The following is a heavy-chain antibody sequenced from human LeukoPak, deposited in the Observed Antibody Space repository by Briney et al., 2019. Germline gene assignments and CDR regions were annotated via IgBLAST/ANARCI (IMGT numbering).Heavy chain of an antibody. CDR2: ISSSGSTI. D-gene: IGHD5-18*01. CDR1: GFTFSSYE. CDR3: ARDLSGVTGYTYGRGIDY. V-gene: IGHV3-48*03. J-gene: IGHJ4*02. Sequence: GGSLRLSCAASGFTFSSYEMNWVRQAPGKGLEWVSYISSSGSTIYYADSVKGRFAISRDNAKNSLYLQMNSLRAEDTAVYYCARDLSGVTGYTYGRGIDYWGQGTLVTVSS.